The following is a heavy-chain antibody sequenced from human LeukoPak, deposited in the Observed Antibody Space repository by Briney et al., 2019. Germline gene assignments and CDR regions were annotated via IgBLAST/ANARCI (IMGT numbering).Heavy chain of an antibody. CDR3: ATATSYCSGGSCYSGFVDV. V-gene: IGHV1-2*02. CDR2: INPNSGGT. J-gene: IGHJ6*04. D-gene: IGHD2-15*01. CDR1: GYTFTGYY. Sequence: ASVKVSCKASGYTFTGYYMHWVRQAPGQGLEWMGWINPNSGGTNYAQKFQGRVTMTRDTSISTAYMELGRLRSDDTAVYYCATATSYCSGGSCYSGFVDVWGKGTTVTVSS.